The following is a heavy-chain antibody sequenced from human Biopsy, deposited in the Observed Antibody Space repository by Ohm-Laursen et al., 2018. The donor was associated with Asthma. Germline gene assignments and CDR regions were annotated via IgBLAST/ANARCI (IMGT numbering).Heavy chain of an antibody. CDR3: ARKAGSCISRTCYSLDF. CDR1: GGTFNTYV. V-gene: IGHV1-69*01. CDR2: INSVFGTT. J-gene: IGHJ4*02. Sequence: SSVKVSCKSLGGTFNTYVIGWVRQAPGQGLEWMGGINSVFGTTTYPQKFQDRITITADDSTSTVYMELSSPRSEDTAVYYCARKAGSCISRTCYSLDFWGQGTLVTVSS. D-gene: IGHD2-2*01.